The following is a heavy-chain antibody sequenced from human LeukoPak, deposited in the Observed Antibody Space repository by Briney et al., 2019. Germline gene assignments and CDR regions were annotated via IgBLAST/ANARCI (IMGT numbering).Heavy chain of an antibody. CDR2: ISANSGNT. CDR3: ARVRNNWNYFSARNNWFDP. D-gene: IGHD1-7*01. J-gene: IGHJ5*02. V-gene: IGHV1-18*01. CDR1: GYTFTSNG. Sequence: GASVKVSCKASGYTFTSNGISWVRQAPGKGLEWMGWISANSGNTNYAQKMQGRVTMTTETSSSTAYMELRNLRSDDTAVYYCARVRNNWNYFSARNNWFDPWGQGTLVTVSS.